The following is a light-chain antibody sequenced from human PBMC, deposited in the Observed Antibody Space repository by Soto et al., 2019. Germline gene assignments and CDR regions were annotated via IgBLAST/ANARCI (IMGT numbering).Light chain of an antibody. V-gene: IGKV1-5*01. CDR2: DAS. CDR3: QQYNSYWT. J-gene: IGKJ1*01. Sequence: DIQLTQSPSTVSASVGARFTITCRASQSISSWLAWYQQKPGKAPKLLIYDASSLESGVPSRFSGSGSGTEFTLTISSLQPDDFATYYCQQYNSYWTFGQGTKVDIK. CDR1: QSISSW.